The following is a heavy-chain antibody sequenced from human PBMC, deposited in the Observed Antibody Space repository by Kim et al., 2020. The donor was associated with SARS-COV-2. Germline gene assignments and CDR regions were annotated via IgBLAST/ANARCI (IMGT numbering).Heavy chain of an antibody. D-gene: IGHD3-10*01. V-gene: IGHV3-13*04. Sequence: GGSLRLSCAASGFTFSSYDMHWVRQATGKGLEWVSAIGTAGDTYYPGSVKGRFTISRENAKNSLYLQMNSLRAGDTAVYYCARDLGYSAGDWGGMDVWGQGTTVTVSS. CDR1: GFTFSSYD. CDR2: IGTAGDT. J-gene: IGHJ6*02. CDR3: ARDLGYSAGDWGGMDV.